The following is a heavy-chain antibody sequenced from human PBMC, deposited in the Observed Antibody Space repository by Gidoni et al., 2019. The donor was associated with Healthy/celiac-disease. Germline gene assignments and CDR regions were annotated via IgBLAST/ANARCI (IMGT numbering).Heavy chain of an antibody. V-gene: IGHV3-30*02. CDR1: GFPFSSYG. Sequence: QVQLLESGGGVVQPGGSLRLSCSASGFPFSSYGMHWVRQAPGKGLEWVACIRYDGSNKYYADSVKGRFTISRDKSKNTLYLQMNSLRAEDTAVYYCAKDSHPYCGGDCYSGYWGQGTLVTVSS. CDR3: AKDSHPYCGGDCYSGY. J-gene: IGHJ4*02. CDR2: IRYDGSNK. D-gene: IGHD2-21*02.